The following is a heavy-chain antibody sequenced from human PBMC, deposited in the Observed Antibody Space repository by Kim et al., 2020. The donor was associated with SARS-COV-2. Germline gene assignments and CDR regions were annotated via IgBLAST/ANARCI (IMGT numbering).Heavy chain of an antibody. J-gene: IGHJ4*02. V-gene: IGHV1-18*04. CDR1: GYTFTSYG. Sequence: ASVKVSCKASGYTFTSYGISWVRQAPGQGLEWMGWISAYNGNTNYAQKLQGRVTMTTDTSTSTAYMELRSLRSDDTAVYYCARFGGLYDYVWGSYRYIEIVDWGQGTLVTVSS. CDR2: ISAYNGNT. CDR3: ARFGGLYDYVWGSYRYIEIVD. D-gene: IGHD3-16*02.